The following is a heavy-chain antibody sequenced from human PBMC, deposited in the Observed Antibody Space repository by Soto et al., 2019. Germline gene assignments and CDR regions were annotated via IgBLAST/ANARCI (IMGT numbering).Heavy chain of an antibody. V-gene: IGHV3-53*01. CDR3: ARDRMFYGMDV. D-gene: IGHD3-10*02. CDR1: GFTVNFNY. CDR2: IYSGGST. Sequence: EVPLVESGGGLIRPGGSLRLFCAASGFTVNFNYMSWVRQAPGKGLEWVSSIYSGGSTHYADSVKGRFTISRDDSKNTVSLQMHSLRAEDTAVYYCARDRMFYGMDVWGQGTTVTVSS. J-gene: IGHJ6*02.